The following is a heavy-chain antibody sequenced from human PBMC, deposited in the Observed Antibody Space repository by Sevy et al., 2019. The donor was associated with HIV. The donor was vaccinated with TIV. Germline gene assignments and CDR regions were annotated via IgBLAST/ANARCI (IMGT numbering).Heavy chain of an antibody. D-gene: IGHD6-13*01. CDR1: GGSMNSFY. CDR2: IYYNGNR. J-gene: IGHJ4*02. CDR3: ARGGPNQQQLDYFDY. V-gene: IGHV4-59*01. Sequence: SETLSLTCSVSGGSMNSFYWNWIRQPPGKGLEWIGYIYYNGNRESKSSLKSRLTISIDTSKNQFSLRLTSLTAADTAVYYCARGGPNQQQLDYFDYWGRGTLVTVSS.